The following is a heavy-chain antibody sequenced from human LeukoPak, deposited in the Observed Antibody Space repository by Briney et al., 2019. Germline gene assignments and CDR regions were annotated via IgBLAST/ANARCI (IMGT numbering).Heavy chain of an antibody. CDR2: MNPISGHT. CDR3: ARGSDDFDDSVNY. Sequence: GASLRLSCKASGYTFSSYDINWVRQAPGQGLAWMGWMNPISGHTGYAQKFQGRVTLTWNTSISTAYMEMSGLRSDDTAVYFCARGSDDFDDSVNYWGQGTLVTVSS. J-gene: IGHJ4*02. V-gene: IGHV1-8*03. D-gene: IGHD4-17*01. CDR1: GYTFSSYD.